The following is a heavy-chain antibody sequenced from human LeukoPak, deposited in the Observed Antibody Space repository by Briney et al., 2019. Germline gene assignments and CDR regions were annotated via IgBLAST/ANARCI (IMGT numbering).Heavy chain of an antibody. CDR3: ARANCKGLTNYYDSSGYSD. J-gene: IGHJ4*02. V-gene: IGHV1-69*05. D-gene: IGHD3-22*01. CDR1: GGTFSSYA. CDR2: IIPIFGTA. Sequence: SVKVSCKASGGTFSSYAISWVRQAPGQGLEWMGRIIPIFGTANYAQKFQGRVTITTDESTSTAYMELSSLRSEDTAVYYCARANCKGLTNYYDSSGYSDWGQGTLVTVSS.